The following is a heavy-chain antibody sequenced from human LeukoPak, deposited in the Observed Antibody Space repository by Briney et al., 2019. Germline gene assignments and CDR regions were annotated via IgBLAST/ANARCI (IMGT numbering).Heavy chain of an antibody. D-gene: IGHD3-22*01. CDR3: ARVSEYYYDSSGES. V-gene: IGHV1-69*05. Sequence: ASVKVSCKASGGTFSSYAISWVGQAPGQGLEWMGGIIPIFGTANYAQKFQGRVTITTDESTSTAYMELSSLRSEDTAVYYCARVSEYYYDSSGESWGQGTLVTVSS. CDR2: IIPIFGTA. J-gene: IGHJ4*02. CDR1: GGTFSSYA.